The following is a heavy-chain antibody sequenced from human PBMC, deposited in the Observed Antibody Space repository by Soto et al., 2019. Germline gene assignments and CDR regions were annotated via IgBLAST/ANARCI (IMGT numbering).Heavy chain of an antibody. V-gene: IGHV4-59*01. D-gene: IGHD3-3*01. CDR2: IYYSGST. CDR3: ARDGRYYDFWSGYYYYYGMDV. CDR1: GGSISSYY. J-gene: IGHJ6*02. Sequence: SETLSLTCTVSGGSISSYYWSWIRQPPGKGLEWIGYIYYSGSTNYNPSLKSRVTISVDTSKNQFSLKLSSVTAADTAVYYCARDGRYYDFWSGYYYYYGMDVWGQGTTVTVSS.